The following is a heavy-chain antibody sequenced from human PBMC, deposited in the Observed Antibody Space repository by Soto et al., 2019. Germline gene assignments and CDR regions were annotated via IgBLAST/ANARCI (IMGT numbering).Heavy chain of an antibody. Sequence: GGSLRLSCAASGFTFSNYAMSWVRQAPGKGLEWVSGLNGSGGSTYYADSVKGRFTISRDNSKNTLYLQMNSLRAEDTAVYYCAKDLGYSNSYFDYWGQGILVT. V-gene: IGHV3-23*01. CDR3: AKDLGYSNSYFDY. J-gene: IGHJ4*02. D-gene: IGHD6-6*01. CDR2: LNGSGGST. CDR1: GFTFSNYA.